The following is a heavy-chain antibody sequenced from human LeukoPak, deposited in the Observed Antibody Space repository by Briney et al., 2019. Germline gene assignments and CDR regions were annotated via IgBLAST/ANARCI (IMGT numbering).Heavy chain of an antibody. CDR1: GGSISSYY. CDR3: ARFVVVPAAMGFDY. J-gene: IGHJ4*02. D-gene: IGHD2-2*01. V-gene: IGHV4-4*09. Sequence: SETLSLTCTVSGGSISSYYWSWIRQPPGKGLEWIGYIYTSGSTNYNPSLKSRVTISVDRSKNQFSLKLSSVTAADTAVYYCARFVVVPAAMGFDYWGQGTLVTVSS. CDR2: IYTSGST.